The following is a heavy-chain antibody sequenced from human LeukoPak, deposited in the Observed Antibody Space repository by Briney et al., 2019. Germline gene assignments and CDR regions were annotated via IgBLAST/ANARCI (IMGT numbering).Heavy chain of an antibody. Sequence: GESLKISCKGSGYSFTSYWVGWVRQMPGKGLEWMGIINPGNSDTKYSPSLQGQVTMSADRSTSTAHLQWSSLRASDNAMYYCARLRPQDAFDIWGQGTMVTVSS. V-gene: IGHV5-51*01. J-gene: IGHJ3*02. CDR3: ARLRPQDAFDI. CDR2: INPGNSDT. CDR1: GYSFTSYW.